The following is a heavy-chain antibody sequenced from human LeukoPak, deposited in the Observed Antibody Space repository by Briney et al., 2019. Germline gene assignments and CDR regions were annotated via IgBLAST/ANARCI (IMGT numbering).Heavy chain of an antibody. CDR3: ARTSSSGLVGGYYFDY. V-gene: IGHV4-39*01. CDR1: GDSISSSSYY. Sequence: SETLSLTCTVSGDSISSSSYYWGWIRQPPGKGLEWIGTIFYSGSTYYNPSLKSRVTISVDTSKNQYSLKLSSVTAADTAVSYCARTSSSGLVGGYYFDYWGRGTRVTVSS. J-gene: IGHJ4*02. D-gene: IGHD6-19*01. CDR2: IFYSGST.